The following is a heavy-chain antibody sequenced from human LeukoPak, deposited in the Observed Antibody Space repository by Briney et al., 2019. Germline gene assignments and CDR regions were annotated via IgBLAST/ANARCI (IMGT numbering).Heavy chain of an antibody. Sequence: PSETLSLTCAVSGGSISSSNWWSWVRQPPGKGLEWIGEIYHSGSTNYNPSLKSRVTISVDKSKNQFSLKLSSVTAADTAVYYCARGSGIAASTAGLTFDPWGQGTLVTISS. V-gene: IGHV4-4*02. CDR1: GGSISSSNW. CDR2: IYHSGST. D-gene: IGHD6-13*01. CDR3: ARGSGIAASTAGLTFDP. J-gene: IGHJ5*02.